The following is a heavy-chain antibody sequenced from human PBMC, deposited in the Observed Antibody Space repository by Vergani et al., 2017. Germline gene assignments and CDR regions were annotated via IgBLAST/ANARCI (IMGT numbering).Heavy chain of an antibody. CDR2: ISYDGSNK. Sequence: QVQLVESGGGVVQPGRSLRLSCAASGFTFSSYGMHWVRQAPGKGLEWVAVISYDGSNKYYADSVKGRFTISRDNSKNTLYFEMNSLRSEDTAVYYCAKGRTVTSFADWYLDLWGRGTLVTVSS. V-gene: IGHV3-30*18. D-gene: IGHD4-17*01. CDR1: GFTFSSYG. CDR3: AKGRTVTSFADWYLDL. J-gene: IGHJ2*01.